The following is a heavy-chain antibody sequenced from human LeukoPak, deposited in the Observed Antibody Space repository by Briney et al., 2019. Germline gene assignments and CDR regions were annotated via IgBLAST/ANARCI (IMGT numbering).Heavy chain of an antibody. D-gene: IGHD3-9*01. CDR1: GFTFSSYA. J-gene: IGHJ4*02. CDR3: AKDHALLRYFAWLLWRKKGDPDY. V-gene: IGHV3-23*01. CDR2: ISGSGGST. Sequence: GGSLRLSCAASGFTFSSYAMSWGRQAPGKGLEWVSAISGSGGSTYYADSVKGRVTISRDNSKITRYLQMNSLRAEDTAVYNCAKDHALLRYFAWLLWRKKGDPDYWGQGTLVTVSS.